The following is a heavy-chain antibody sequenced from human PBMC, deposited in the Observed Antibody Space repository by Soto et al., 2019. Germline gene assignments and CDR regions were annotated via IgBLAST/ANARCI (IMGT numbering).Heavy chain of an antibody. V-gene: IGHV1-3*01. CDR2: VNPVDGNT. J-gene: IGHJ6*02. CDR1: GDTFNFYS. D-gene: IGHD3-10*01. CDR3: ASSRITMVPYGMDV. Sequence: ASVKVSCKASGDTFNFYSINWVRQAPGLGLEWMGRVNPVDGNTKYAQKFQGRVTITRDTSTSTAYMELSSLRSEDTAVYYCASSRITMVPYGMDVWGQGTTVTVSS.